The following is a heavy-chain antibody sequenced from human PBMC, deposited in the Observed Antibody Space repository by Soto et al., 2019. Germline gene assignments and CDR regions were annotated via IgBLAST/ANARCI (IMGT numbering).Heavy chain of an antibody. Sequence: GGSLRLSCAASGFTFSSYAMSWVRQAPGKGLEWVSAISGSGGSTYSADSVKGRFTISRDNSKNTLYLQMNSLRAEDTAVYYCGKGEYFDWLLYPEHDFWGQGTLVTVSS. J-gene: IGHJ4*02. CDR1: GFTFSSYA. D-gene: IGHD3-9*01. CDR2: ISGSGGST. V-gene: IGHV3-23*01. CDR3: GKGEYFDWLLYPEHDF.